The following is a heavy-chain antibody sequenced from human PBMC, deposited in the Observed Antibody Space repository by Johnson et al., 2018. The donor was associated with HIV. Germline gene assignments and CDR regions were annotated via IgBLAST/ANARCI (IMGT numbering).Heavy chain of an antibody. V-gene: IGHV3-7*01. CDR1: GFTFSSYG. CDR3: ARGGVLRYFDWLFEDAFDI. Sequence: VQLVESGGGVVQPGRSLRLSCAASGFTFSSYGMHWVRQAPGKGLEWVANIKQDGSEKYYVDSVKGRFTISRDNAKNSLYLQMNSLRAEDTAVYYCARGGVLRYFDWLFEDAFDIWGQGTMVTVSS. D-gene: IGHD3-9*01. J-gene: IGHJ3*02. CDR2: IKQDGSEK.